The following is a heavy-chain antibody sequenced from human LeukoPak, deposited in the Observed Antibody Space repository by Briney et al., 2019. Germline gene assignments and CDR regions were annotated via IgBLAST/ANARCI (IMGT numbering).Heavy chain of an antibody. J-gene: IGHJ4*02. CDR2: IIPILGIA. CDR3: AREAGIAARLYYFDY. D-gene: IGHD6-6*01. Sequence: SVKVSCKASGGTFSSYAISWVQQAPGQGLEWMGRIIPILGIANYAQKFQGRVTITADKSTSTAYMELSSLRSEDTAVYYCAREAGIAARLYYFDYWGQGTLVTVSS. CDR1: GGTFSSYA. V-gene: IGHV1-69*04.